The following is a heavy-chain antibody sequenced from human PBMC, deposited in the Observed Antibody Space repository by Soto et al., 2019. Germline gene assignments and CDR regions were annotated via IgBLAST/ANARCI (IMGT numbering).Heavy chain of an antibody. J-gene: IGHJ6*03. D-gene: IGHD3-10*01. Sequence: SETLSLTCTVSGGSISSSSYYWGWIRQPPGKGLEWIGSIYYSGSTYYNPSLKSRVTISVDTSKNQFSLRLSSVTAADTAVYYCARGIWFAFNYMDVWGKGTTVTVSS. CDR2: IYYSGST. CDR1: GGSISSSSYY. V-gene: IGHV4-39*01. CDR3: ARGIWFAFNYMDV.